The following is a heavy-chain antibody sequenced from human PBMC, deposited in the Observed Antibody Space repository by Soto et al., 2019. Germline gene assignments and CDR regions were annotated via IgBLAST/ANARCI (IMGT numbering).Heavy chain of an antibody. V-gene: IGHV1-69*12. CDR3: ASPITGTIYYYYGMDV. CDR1: GGTFSSYA. J-gene: IGHJ6*02. CDR2: IIPIFGTA. D-gene: IGHD1-7*01. Sequence: QVQLVQSGAEVKKPGSSVKVSCKASGGTFSSYAIGWVRQAPGHGLEWMGGIIPIFGTADYAQKFQGRVTITADESTSTAYMGLSSLRSEDTAVYYCASPITGTIYYYYGMDVWGQGTTVTVSS.